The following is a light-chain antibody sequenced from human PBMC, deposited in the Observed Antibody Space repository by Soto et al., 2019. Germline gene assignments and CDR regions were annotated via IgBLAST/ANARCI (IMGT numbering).Light chain of an antibody. Sequence: DIVLPQSPGPLSLSPGERATLSCRASKSVNTNYLACYQQKSGQAPRLLIYGASSRATGIPDRFSGSGSGKDFTLTISRLEPEDFAAYFCQQSGSSPITFGQGTRLEIK. V-gene: IGKV3-20*01. CDR3: QQSGSSPIT. J-gene: IGKJ5*01. CDR2: GAS. CDR1: KSVNTNY.